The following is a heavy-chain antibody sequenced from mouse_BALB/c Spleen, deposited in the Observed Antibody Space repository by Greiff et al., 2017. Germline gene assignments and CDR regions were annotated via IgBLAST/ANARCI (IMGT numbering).Heavy chain of an antibody. CDR2: IWGDGST. J-gene: IGHJ4*01. D-gene: IGHD3-3*01. CDR3: AREGGCNGMDY. CDR1: GFSLTSYG. Sequence: VKLVESGPGLVAPSQSLSITCTVSGFSLTSYGVRWVRQPPGKGLEWLGVIWGDGSTNYHSDLISRLSISKDNTKSQAFLILNSRQTDDTATYYCAREGGCNGMDYWGQGTSVTVSA. V-gene: IGHV2-3*01.